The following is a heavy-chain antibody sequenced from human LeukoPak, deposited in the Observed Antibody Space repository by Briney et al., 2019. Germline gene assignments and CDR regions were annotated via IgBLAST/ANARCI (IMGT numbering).Heavy chain of an antibody. CDR3: ARGWPTQWLAPNFDY. CDR2: INWNGGST. Sequence: GGSLRLSCAASGFTFDDYGMSWVRQAPGKGLEWVSGINWNGGSTGYADSVKGRFTISRDNAKNSLYLQMNSLRAEDTAVYYCARGWPTQWLAPNFDYWGQGTLVTVSS. V-gene: IGHV3-20*04. J-gene: IGHJ4*02. D-gene: IGHD6-19*01. CDR1: GFTFDDYG.